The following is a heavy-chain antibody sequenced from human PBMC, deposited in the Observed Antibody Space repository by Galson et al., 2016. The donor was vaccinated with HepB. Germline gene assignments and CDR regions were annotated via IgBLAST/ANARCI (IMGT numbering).Heavy chain of an antibody. CDR1: GFSFSNYG. CDR3: ARDLAAFCTSCLMNV. J-gene: IGHJ6*02. D-gene: IGHD2-2*01. V-gene: IGHV3-33*01. CDR2: IWYDGTST. Sequence: SLRLSCATSGFSFSNYGLHWVRQAPGKGLEWVGIIWYDGTSTYYADSVEGRFTISRDNSKNTVFLQMNNVRVDDTAVYYCARDLAAFCTSCLMNVWGQGTAVTVSS.